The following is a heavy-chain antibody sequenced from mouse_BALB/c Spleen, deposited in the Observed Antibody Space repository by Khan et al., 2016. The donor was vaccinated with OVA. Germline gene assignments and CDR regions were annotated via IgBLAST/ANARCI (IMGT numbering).Heavy chain of an antibody. CDR3: ARHYVMDY. V-gene: IGHV1-80*01. CDR1: GYAFSSYW. Sequence: QVRLQQSGAELVRPGSSVKISCKASGYAFSSYWMNWVKQRPGQGLEWIGQIYPGDGDTNYNGKFKGKATLTADKSSSTAYMQLSSLTSEDSAVYFCARHYVMDYWGQGTSGTVSS. J-gene: IGHJ4*01. CDR2: IYPGDGDT.